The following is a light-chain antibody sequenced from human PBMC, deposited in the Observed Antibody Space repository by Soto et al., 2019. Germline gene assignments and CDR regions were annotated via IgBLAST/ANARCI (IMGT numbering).Light chain of an antibody. CDR1: SSNIGAAYD. V-gene: IGLV1-40*01. CDR2: GNN. J-gene: IGLJ3*02. CDR3: QSYDSSLSYWV. Sequence: QSVLTQPPSVSGAPGQRVTISCTGSSSNIGAAYDVNWYQQLPGTAPKLLIYGNNNRPSGVPDRFSGSKSGTSASLAITGLQAEDEADYYCQSYDSSLSYWVFCGGTKLTVL.